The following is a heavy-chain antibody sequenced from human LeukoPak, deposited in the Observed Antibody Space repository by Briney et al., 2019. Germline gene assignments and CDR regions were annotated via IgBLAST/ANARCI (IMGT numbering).Heavy chain of an antibody. D-gene: IGHD1-1*01. Sequence: GGSLRLSCAASGFTFSSYSMNWVRQAPGKGLEWVSSISSSSSYIYYADSVKGRFTISRDNAKNSLYPQMNSLRAEDTAVYYCARDPRQYYFDYWGQGTLVTVSS. CDR2: ISSSSSYI. V-gene: IGHV3-21*01. CDR3: ARDPRQYYFDY. CDR1: GFTFSSYS. J-gene: IGHJ4*02.